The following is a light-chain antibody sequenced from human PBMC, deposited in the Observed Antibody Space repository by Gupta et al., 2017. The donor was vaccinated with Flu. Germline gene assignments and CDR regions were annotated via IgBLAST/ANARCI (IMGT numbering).Light chain of an antibody. CDR3: CSFAGSYSFV. CDR1: SNDVGGYAY. J-gene: IGLJ3*02. V-gene: IGLV2-11*01. Sequence: QSALTQPRSVSGSPGQSVTISCTGSSNDVGGYAYVSWYQQHPGKAPKVLIYDVTKRPSGVPDRFSGSKSGNTASLTISDLQADEEAEYYCCSFAGSYSFVFGGGTKLTVL. CDR2: DVT.